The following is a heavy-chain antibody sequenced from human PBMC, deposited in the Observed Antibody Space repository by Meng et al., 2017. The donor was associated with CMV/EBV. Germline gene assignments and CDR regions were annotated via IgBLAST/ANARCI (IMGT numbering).Heavy chain of an antibody. CDR2: IYYTGST. V-gene: IGHV4-39*06. D-gene: IGHD1-26*01. CDR3: AREGMVGYYYYYGMDV. J-gene: IGHJ6*02. CDR1: GVSISSSSYY. Sequence: SETLSLTCTVSGVSISSSSYYWVWIRQPPGKGREWIGSIYYTGSTYYNPTLKSRVTISVDTSKNQFPLKLSSVTAADTAVYYCAREGMVGYYYYYGMDVWGQGTTVTVSS.